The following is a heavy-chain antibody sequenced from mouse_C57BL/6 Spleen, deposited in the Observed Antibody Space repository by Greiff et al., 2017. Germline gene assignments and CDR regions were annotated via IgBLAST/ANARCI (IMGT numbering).Heavy chain of an antibody. CDR2: IDPSDSYT. D-gene: IGHD1-1*01. V-gene: IGHV1-59*01. J-gene: IGHJ1*03. CDR1: GYTFTSYW. CDR3: ARWGYGSSYYFDV. Sequence: VQLQQPGAELVRPGTSVKLSCKASGYTFTSYWMPWVKQRPGQGLEWIGVIDPSDSYTNYNQKFKGKATLTVDTSSSTAYMQLSSLTSEDSAVYYWARWGYGSSYYFDVWGTGTTVTVSS.